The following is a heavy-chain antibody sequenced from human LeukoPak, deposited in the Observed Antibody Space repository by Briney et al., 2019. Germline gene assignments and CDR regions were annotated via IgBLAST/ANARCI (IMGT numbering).Heavy chain of an antibody. CDR2: ISSNGGST. V-gene: IGHV3-64*01. J-gene: IGHJ6*02. CDR3: ARDLPDYYGSGSYGYYYGMDV. CDR1: GFTFSGYA. D-gene: IGHD3-10*01. Sequence: HPGGSLRLSCAASGFTFSGYAMHWVRQAPGKGLEYVSAISSNGGSTYYANSVKGRFTISRDNSKNTLYLQMGSLRAEDMAVYYCARDLPDYYGSGSYGYYYGMDVWGQGTTVTVSS.